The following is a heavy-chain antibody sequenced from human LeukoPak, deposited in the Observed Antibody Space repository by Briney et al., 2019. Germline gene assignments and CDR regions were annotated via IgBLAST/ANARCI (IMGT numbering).Heavy chain of an antibody. CDR3: ARERREDYYMDV. J-gene: IGHJ6*03. Sequence: GGSLRLSCAASGFTFSSYWMSWVRQAPGKGLEWVANIKQDGSEKYYVGSVKGRFTISRDNAKNSLYLQMNSLGAEDTAVYYCARERREDYYMDVWGKGTTVTVSS. CDR2: IKQDGSEK. CDR1: GFTFSSYW. V-gene: IGHV3-7*01. D-gene: IGHD1-26*01.